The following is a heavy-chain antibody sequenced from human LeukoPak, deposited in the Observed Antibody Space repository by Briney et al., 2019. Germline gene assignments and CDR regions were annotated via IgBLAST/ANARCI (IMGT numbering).Heavy chain of an antibody. Sequence: PGGSLRLSCAASGFTFSSYAMSWVRQAPGKGLEWVSAISGSGGSTYYADSVKGRFTISRDNSKNTLYLQMNSLRAEDTAVYYCAKAHTNYYYYYMDVWGKGTTVTVSS. CDR2: ISGSGGST. J-gene: IGHJ6*03. V-gene: IGHV3-23*01. CDR3: AKAHTNYYYYYMDV. CDR1: GFTFSSYA.